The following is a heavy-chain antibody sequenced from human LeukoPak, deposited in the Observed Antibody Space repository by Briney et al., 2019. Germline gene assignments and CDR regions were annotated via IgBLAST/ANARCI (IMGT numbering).Heavy chain of an antibody. CDR2: ISSGGDTI. D-gene: IGHD5-18*01. Sequence: GGSLRLSCAASGFTFSSYEMNWVRQAPGKGLEWVSYISSGGDTIYYADSVKGRFTISRDNPKNSLYLQMNSLRAEDTAIYYCVRDGGTRLKYSYGYGDYWGQGTLVTVSS. J-gene: IGHJ4*02. CDR3: VRDGGTRLKYSYGYGDY. CDR1: GFTFSSYE. V-gene: IGHV3-48*03.